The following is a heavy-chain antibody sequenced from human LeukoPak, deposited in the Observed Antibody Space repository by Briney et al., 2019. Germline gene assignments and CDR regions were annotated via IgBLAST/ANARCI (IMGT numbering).Heavy chain of an antibody. Sequence: GGSLRLSCSASGFTLSSYSMNWVRQAPGKGLEWVSYISSTSSTKYYADSAKGRCTISRDNAKNSLYLQMNSLRAEDTAFYYCAGGGFGEAYYYYYYMDVWGKGTTVTVSS. CDR1: GFTLSSYS. V-gene: IGHV3-48*01. CDR2: ISSTSSTK. D-gene: IGHD3-10*01. J-gene: IGHJ6*03. CDR3: AGGGFGEAYYYYYYMDV.